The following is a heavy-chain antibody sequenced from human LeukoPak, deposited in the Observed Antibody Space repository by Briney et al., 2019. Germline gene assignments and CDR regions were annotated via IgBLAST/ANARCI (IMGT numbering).Heavy chain of an antibody. D-gene: IGHD3-3*01. Sequence: PSYTLSLTCVVSGGSVTSTNWWTWVRQPPGQGLEWIGEVHLDGRTNYNPSLKRRLIMSVDLPENHISLKLTSVPAADTAVYYCGKEGGFYRPLDYSGQGTLVTVSS. V-gene: IGHV4-4*02. CDR1: GGSVTSTNW. J-gene: IGHJ4*02. CDR2: VHLDGRT. CDR3: GKEGGFYRPLDY.